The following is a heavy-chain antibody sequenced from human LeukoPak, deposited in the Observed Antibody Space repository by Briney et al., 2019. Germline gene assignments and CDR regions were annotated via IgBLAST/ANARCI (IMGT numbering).Heavy chain of an antibody. Sequence: GGSLRLSCAASGFTFSSYSMNWVRQAPGKGLQWVSAISSSGSSTYYADSVNGHFTISRDNSKNTLYLQFNSLRVEDTAVYYCAKMMTASGSRFDYWGQGTLVTVSS. D-gene: IGHD3-10*01. CDR2: ISSSGSST. CDR1: GFTFSSYS. V-gene: IGHV3-23*01. J-gene: IGHJ4*02. CDR3: AKMMTASGSRFDY.